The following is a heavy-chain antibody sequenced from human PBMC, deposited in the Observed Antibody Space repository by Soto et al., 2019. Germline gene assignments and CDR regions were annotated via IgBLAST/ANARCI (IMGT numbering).Heavy chain of an antibody. CDR1: GGTFSSYA. Sequence: QVQLVQSGAEVKKPGSSVKVSCKASGGTFSSYAISWVRQAPGQGLEWMGGIIPIFGTANYAQKFQGRVKITADDSTSTATIKLSSLRAEDTAVYYWARDDVDTARPYGMDVWGQGTTVTVSS. J-gene: IGHJ6*02. V-gene: IGHV1-69*12. CDR2: IIPIFGTA. CDR3: ARDDVDTARPYGMDV. D-gene: IGHD5-18*01.